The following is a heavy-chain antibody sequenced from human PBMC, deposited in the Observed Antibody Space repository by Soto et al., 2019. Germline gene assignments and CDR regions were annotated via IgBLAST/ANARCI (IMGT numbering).Heavy chain of an antibody. Sequence: SETLSLTCTVSGASISSSSYYWAWIRQPPGKGQEWIGTIYNSGSTYYSPSLKSRVTISVDTSKNQFSLKLSSVTAADTAVYYCADLAASTTSIDYWGQGTLVTVSS. CDR1: GASISSSSYY. CDR2: IYNSGST. J-gene: IGHJ4*02. V-gene: IGHV4-39*01. D-gene: IGHD2-15*01. CDR3: ADLAASTTSIDY.